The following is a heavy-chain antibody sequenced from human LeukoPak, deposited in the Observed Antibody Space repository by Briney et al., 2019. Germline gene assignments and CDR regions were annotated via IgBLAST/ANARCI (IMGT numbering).Heavy chain of an antibody. J-gene: IGHJ3*02. CDR3: ARVEVYSSSPGDAFDI. CDR2: INPNSGGT. Sequence: ASVKVVCKASGYIFTGYYMHWVRQAPGQGLEWMGWINPNSGGTNYAQKFQGRVTMTRDTSISTAYMELSRLRSDDTAVYYCARVEVYSSSPGDAFDIWGQGTMVTVSS. D-gene: IGHD6-13*01. V-gene: IGHV1-2*02. CDR1: GYIFTGYY.